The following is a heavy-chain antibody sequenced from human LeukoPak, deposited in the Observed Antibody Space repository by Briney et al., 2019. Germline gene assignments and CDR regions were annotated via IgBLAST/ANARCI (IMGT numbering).Heavy chain of an antibody. J-gene: IGHJ6*02. V-gene: IGHV3-23*01. Sequence: GGSLRLSCAASGFTFSSYAMSWVRQAPGKGLEWVSAISGSGGSTYYADSVKGRFTISRDNSKNTLYLQMNSLRAEDTAVYYCAKEGDLVEYYYYGMDVWGQGTTVTVSS. CDR3: AKEGDLVEYYYYGMDV. CDR1: GFTFSSYA. D-gene: IGHD5-12*01. CDR2: ISGSGGST.